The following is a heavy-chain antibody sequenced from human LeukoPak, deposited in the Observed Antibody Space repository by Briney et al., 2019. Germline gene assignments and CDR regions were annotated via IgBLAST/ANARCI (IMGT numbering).Heavy chain of an antibody. CDR1: GGSISSGGYS. CDR2: IYYSGST. V-gene: IGHV4-30-4*07. Sequence: SQTLSLTCAVSGGSISSGGYSWSWIRQPPGKGLEWIGYIYYSGSTNYNPSLKSRVTISVDTSKNQFSLKLSSVTAADTAVYHCARDYSSGWFYYGMDVWGQGTTVTVSS. J-gene: IGHJ6*02. D-gene: IGHD6-19*01. CDR3: ARDYSSGWFYYGMDV.